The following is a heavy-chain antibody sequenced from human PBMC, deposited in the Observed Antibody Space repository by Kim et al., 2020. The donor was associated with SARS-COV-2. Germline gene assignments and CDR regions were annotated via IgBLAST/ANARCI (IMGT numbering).Heavy chain of an antibody. CDR3: ARIHHVTGDRHWYFDL. V-gene: IGHV3-7*05. J-gene: IGHJ2*01. CDR1: GFTFSSYW. CDR2: IKEDGSEK. D-gene: IGHD7-27*01. Sequence: GGSPRLSCAASGFTFSSYWMTWVRQAPGKGVEWVANIKEDGSEKYYVDSVKDRYTISRDNAKNSLYLQMNSLRAEDTAIYYCARIHHVTGDRHWYFDLWGRGTLVTVSS.